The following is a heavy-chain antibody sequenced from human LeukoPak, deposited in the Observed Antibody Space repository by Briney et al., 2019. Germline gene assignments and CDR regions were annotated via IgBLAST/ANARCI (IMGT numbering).Heavy chain of an antibody. V-gene: IGHV1-18*01. CDR2: IKIGEGTT. D-gene: IGHD6-13*01. CDR1: GYTFSDFG. Sequence: GASVKVSCKASGYTFSDFGITWVRQAPGQGPEWMGWIKIGEGTTHSAHKFQDRVSMTRDRSSNTAFLELRSLRSDDTAVYFCTRSFYSSSWYYFDLWGQGTLVTVSS. CDR3: TRSFYSSSWYYFDL. J-gene: IGHJ4*02.